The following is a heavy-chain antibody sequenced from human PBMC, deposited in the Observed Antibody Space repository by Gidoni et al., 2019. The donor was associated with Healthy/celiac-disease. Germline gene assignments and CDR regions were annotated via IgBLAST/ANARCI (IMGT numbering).Heavy chain of an antibody. CDR3: ARGLVVVVAYYFDY. V-gene: IGHV3-30-3*01. D-gene: IGHD2-15*01. CDR2: ISYDGSNK. CDR1: GFTFSSYA. J-gene: IGHJ4*02. Sequence: GFTFSSYAMHWVRQAPGKGLEWVAVISYDGSNKYYADSVKGRFTISRDNSKNTLYLQMNSLRAEDTAVYYCARGLVVVVAYYFDYWGQGTLVTVPS.